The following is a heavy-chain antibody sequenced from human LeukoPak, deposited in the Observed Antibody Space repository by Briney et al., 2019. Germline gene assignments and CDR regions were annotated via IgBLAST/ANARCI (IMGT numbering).Heavy chain of an antibody. J-gene: IGHJ4*02. CDR2: FDPEDGET. Sequence: GASVKVSCKVSGYTLTELSMHWVRQAPGKGLEWMGGFDPEDGETIYAQKFQGRVTMTEDTSTDTAYMELSSLRSEDTAVYYCATVLYGYVWGIQGGYFDYWGQGTLVTVSS. CDR3: ATVLYGYVWGIQGGYFDY. D-gene: IGHD3-16*01. CDR1: GYTLTELS. V-gene: IGHV1-24*01.